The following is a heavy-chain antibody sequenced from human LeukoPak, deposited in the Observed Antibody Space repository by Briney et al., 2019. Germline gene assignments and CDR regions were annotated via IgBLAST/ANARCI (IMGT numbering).Heavy chain of an antibody. CDR1: GFTFSSYS. V-gene: IGHV3-48*01. CDR2: ISSSSTI. J-gene: IGHJ5*02. CDR3: ARDYDILTGYNH. D-gene: IGHD3-9*01. Sequence: TGGSLRLSCAASGFTFSSYSMNWVRQAPGKGLEWVSFISSSSTIYYADSVKGRFTISRDNSKNTLYLQMNSLRAEDTAVYHCARDYDILTGYNHWGQGTLVTVSS.